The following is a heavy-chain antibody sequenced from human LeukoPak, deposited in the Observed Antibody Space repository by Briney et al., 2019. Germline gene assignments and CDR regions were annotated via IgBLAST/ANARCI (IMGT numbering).Heavy chain of an antibody. D-gene: IGHD3-10*01. CDR3: ARGGLTMVRRYFDY. J-gene: IGHJ4*02. CDR1: GRSISSYY. CDR2: IYYSGST. V-gene: IGHV4-59*01. Sequence: PSPTLSLTCTVSGRSISSYYWSWIRQPPGKGLEWIGYIYYSGSTNYNPSLKSRVTISVDTSKNQFSLKLSSVTAADTAVYYCARGGLTMVRRYFDYWGQGTLVTVSS.